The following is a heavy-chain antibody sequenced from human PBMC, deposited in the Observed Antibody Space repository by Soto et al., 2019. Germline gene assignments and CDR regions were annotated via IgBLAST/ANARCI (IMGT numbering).Heavy chain of an antibody. V-gene: IGHV1-24*01. Sequence: ASVKVSCKVSGYTLTELSMHWVRQAPGKGLEWMGGFDPEDGETIYAQKFQGRVTMTEDTSTDTAYMELSSLRSEDTAVYYCATVYPSTIFGVAPAGDDYWSQGTLVTVSS. CDR2: FDPEDGET. CDR1: GYTLTELS. CDR3: ATVYPSTIFGVAPAGDDY. J-gene: IGHJ4*02. D-gene: IGHD3-3*01.